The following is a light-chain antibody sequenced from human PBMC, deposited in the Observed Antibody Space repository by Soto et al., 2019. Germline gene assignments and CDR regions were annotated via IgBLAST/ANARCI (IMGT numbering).Light chain of an antibody. Sequence: QSVLTQPASVSGSPGQSITISCAGTNSDVGNYNLVSWYQQHPGKAPKLIIFEVSRRPSGVSYRFSGSKSGNTASLTISGLQAEDESDYYCCSYADINTVVFGGGTKVTVL. V-gene: IGLV2-23*02. CDR3: CSYADINTVV. J-gene: IGLJ2*01. CDR2: EVS. CDR1: NSDVGNYNL.